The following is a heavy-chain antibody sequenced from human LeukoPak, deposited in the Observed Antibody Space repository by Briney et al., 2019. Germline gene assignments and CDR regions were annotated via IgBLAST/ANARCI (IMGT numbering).Heavy chain of an antibody. CDR3: AKGRVITRAAVSSDY. CDR2: ISGSGGGT. D-gene: IGHD2-21*01. V-gene: IGHV3-23*01. J-gene: IGHJ4*02. Sequence: PGGSLRLSCAASGFTFSSYAMSWVRQAPGKGLGWVSAISGSGGGTYYADSVMGRFTISRDNSKNTMYLQMNSLRAEDTAVYYCAKGRVITRAAVSSDYWGQGTLVTVSS. CDR1: GFTFSSYA.